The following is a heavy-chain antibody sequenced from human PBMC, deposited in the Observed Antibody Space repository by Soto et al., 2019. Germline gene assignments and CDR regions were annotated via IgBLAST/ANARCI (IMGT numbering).Heavy chain of an antibody. Sequence: ASVKVSCKASGYTFTSYGISWVRQAPGQGLEWMGWINSYNGNTNYAQKLQGRVTMTTDTSTSTAYMELRSLRSDDTAVYYCAREPVAGIWFDPWGQGTLDTVSS. CDR1: GYTFTSYG. CDR3: AREPVAGIWFDP. J-gene: IGHJ5*02. V-gene: IGHV1-18*01. CDR2: INSYNGNT. D-gene: IGHD6-19*01.